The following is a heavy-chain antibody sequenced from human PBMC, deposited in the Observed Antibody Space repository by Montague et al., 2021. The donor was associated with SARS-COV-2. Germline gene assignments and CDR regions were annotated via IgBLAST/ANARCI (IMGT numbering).Heavy chain of an antibody. V-gene: IGHV4-38-2*02. CDR1: GYSITHAYY. J-gene: IGHJ6*02. Sequence: SETLSLTCTVSGYSITHAYYWGWIRQPPGKGLEWIGNIWHGGSTYYNPSLKSRVIISVDTSNNQFSLKLTSVTAADTAVYYCARTSQYCTPTNCYLPNAMDVWGQGTTVTVSS. CDR2: IWHGGST. D-gene: IGHD2-8*01. CDR3: ARTSQYCTPTNCYLPNAMDV.